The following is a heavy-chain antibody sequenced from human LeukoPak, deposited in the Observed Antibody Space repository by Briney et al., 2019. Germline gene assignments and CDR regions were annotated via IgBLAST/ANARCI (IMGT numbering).Heavy chain of an antibody. Sequence: GASVKVSCKASDYTFVGHYMHWVRQAPGQGLEWMGWINPNSGVTTYAQKFQGRITMTRDTSISTAYMELSRLSSDDTAVYYCARGRGYSYSWFDPWGQGTLVTVSS. V-gene: IGHV1-2*02. CDR1: DYTFVGHY. J-gene: IGHJ5*02. CDR3: ARGRGYSYSWFDP. D-gene: IGHD5-18*01. CDR2: INPNSGVT.